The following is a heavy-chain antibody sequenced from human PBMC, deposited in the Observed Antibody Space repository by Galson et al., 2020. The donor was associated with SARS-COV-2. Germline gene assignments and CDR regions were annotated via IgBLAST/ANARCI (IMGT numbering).Heavy chain of an antibody. V-gene: IGHV4-39*01. CDR3: ASLDYGDYPNFRFYYYYGMDV. CDR2: IYYSGST. J-gene: IGHJ6*02. D-gene: IGHD4-17*01. CDR1: GGSISSSSYY. Sequence: LETLSLTCTVSGGSISSSSYYWGWIRQPPGKGLEWIGSIYYSGSTYYNPSLKSRVTISVDTSKNQFSLKLSSVTAADTAVYYCASLDYGDYPNFRFYYYYGMDVWGQGTTVTVSS.